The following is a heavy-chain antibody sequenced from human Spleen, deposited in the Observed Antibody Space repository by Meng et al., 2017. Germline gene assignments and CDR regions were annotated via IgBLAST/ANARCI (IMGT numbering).Heavy chain of an antibody. CDR3: ASDRPITIFGVARYYLDY. D-gene: IGHD3-3*01. CDR2: IFYSGST. CDR1: GGSISSGNYY. Sequence: QLQLQESGPGLVKPSQTLSLSCTVSGGSISSGNYYWSWIRQPPGKGLEWIGYIFYSGSTYYNPSLKSRVTISVDTSKNQFSLKLSSVTAADTAVYYCASDRPITIFGVARYYLDYWGQGTLVTVSS. V-gene: IGHV4-30-4*01. J-gene: IGHJ4*02.